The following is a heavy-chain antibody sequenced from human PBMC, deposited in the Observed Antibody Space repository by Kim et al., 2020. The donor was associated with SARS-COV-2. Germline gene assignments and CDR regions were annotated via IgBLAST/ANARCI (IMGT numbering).Heavy chain of an antibody. V-gene: IGHV3-30*01. CDR3: AREWWMRFYGMDV. Sequence: EASGQGRFTTSRDKSQNTMYLQRNSLRAEDTAVYYCAREWWMRFYGMDVWGQGTTVTVSS. J-gene: IGHJ6*02. D-gene: IGHD2-8*01.